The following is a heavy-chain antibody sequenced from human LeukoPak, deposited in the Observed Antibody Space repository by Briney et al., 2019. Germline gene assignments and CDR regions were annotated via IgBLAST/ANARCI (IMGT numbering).Heavy chain of an antibody. J-gene: IGHJ4*02. CDR1: GTSISRGSFY. D-gene: IGHD2-2*01. Sequence: PSETLSLTCTVSGTSISRGSFYWSWIRQPPGKGLEWIGYMYYSGSTNYNPSLKSRVTISVDTSKNHFSLKLTSVTAADTAVYYCARVPRSTLPNYFDYWGQGTLVTVSS. V-gene: IGHV4-61*03. CDR2: MYYSGST. CDR3: ARVPRSTLPNYFDY.